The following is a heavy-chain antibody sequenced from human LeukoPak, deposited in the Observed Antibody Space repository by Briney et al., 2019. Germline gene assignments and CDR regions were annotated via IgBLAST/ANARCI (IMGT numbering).Heavy chain of an antibody. CDR3: ARGPRITLVRGGQWHYYMDV. V-gene: IGHV1-46*01. CDR2: INPSGGST. D-gene: IGHD3-10*01. CDR1: GYTFTSHY. Sequence: ASVTVSCTASGYTFTSHYMYWVRQAPGQGLEWMGIINPSGGSTNYAQKFQGRVTMTRDTSTSTVYMELSSLRSEDTAVYYCARGPRITLVRGGQWHYYMDVWGKGTTVTISS. J-gene: IGHJ6*03.